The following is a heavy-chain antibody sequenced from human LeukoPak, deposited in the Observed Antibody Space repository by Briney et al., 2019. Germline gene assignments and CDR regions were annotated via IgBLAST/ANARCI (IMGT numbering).Heavy chain of an antibody. D-gene: IGHD3-10*01. V-gene: IGHV3-30*18. CDR1: GFTFNTYG. Sequence: GGSLRLSCVASGFTFNTYGMHWVRQAPGKGLEWVAATSYDGGNKWYVDSVKGRFTISRENSKNTLYLQMNSLRAEDTAVYYCAKDRNCYGAGSFFGDWGQGTLVTVPS. J-gene: IGHJ4*02. CDR2: TSYDGGNK. CDR3: AKDRNCYGAGSFFGD.